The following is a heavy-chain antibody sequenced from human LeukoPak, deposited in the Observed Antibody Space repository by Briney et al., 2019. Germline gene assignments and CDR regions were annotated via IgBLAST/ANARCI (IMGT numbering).Heavy chain of an antibody. Sequence: ASVKVSCKASGYTFTSYVISWVRQAPGQGLEWMGWISAYNGNTNYAQKLQGRVTMTTDTSTSTAYMELRSLRSDDTAVYYCASLTSGPGYASNYYYMDVWGKGTTVTVSS. CDR2: ISAYNGNT. V-gene: IGHV1-18*01. J-gene: IGHJ6*03. D-gene: IGHD3-9*01. CDR1: GYTFTSYV. CDR3: ASLTSGPGYASNYYYMDV.